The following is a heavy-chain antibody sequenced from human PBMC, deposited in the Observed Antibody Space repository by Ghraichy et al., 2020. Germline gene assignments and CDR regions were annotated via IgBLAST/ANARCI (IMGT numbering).Heavy chain of an antibody. J-gene: IGHJ4*02. CDR2: MSDSGST. D-gene: IGHD2-2*01. Sequence: SETLSLTCTVSGASITNKYWSWIRQAPGKGLEWIGWMSDSGSTNYNGPLKSRVTISRDTSKNQLSLNLISVTAADTAVYYCARGGASSLPFSYWGQGILVSVS. CDR3: ARGGASSLPFSY. V-gene: IGHV4-59*01. CDR1: GASITNKY.